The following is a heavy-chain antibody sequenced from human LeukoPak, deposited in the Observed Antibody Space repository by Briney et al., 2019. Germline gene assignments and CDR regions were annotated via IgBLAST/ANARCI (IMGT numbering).Heavy chain of an antibody. CDR3: ARGHTYYYESRAPSSAFDV. J-gene: IGHJ3*01. CDR2: INHSGST. D-gene: IGHD3-22*01. V-gene: IGHV4-34*01. Sequence: PSETLSLTCAVYGGSLSGYYWSWIRQPPGRGLEWIAEINHSGSTNYNPSLKSRVTISVDTSKNQFSLNLSSVTAADTTVYYCARGHTYYYESRAPSSAFDVWGQGTMVTVSS. CDR1: GGSLSGYY.